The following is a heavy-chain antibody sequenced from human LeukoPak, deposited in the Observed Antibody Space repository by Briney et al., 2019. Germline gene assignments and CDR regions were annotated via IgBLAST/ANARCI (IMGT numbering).Heavy chain of an antibody. Sequence: SVKVSCKASGGTFSSYAISWVRQAPGQGLEWMGGIIPIFGTANYAQKFQGRVTVTADESTSTAYMELSSLRSEDTAVYYCARESMTGTAYFQNWFDPWGQGTLVTVSS. CDR3: ARESMTGTAYFQNWFDP. CDR1: GGTFSSYA. D-gene: IGHD1-7*01. CDR2: IIPIFGTA. J-gene: IGHJ5*02. V-gene: IGHV1-69*13.